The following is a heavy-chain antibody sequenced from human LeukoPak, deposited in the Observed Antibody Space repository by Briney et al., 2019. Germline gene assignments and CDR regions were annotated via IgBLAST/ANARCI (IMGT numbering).Heavy chain of an antibody. CDR2: ISYDGSNK. D-gene: IGHD3-22*01. V-gene: IGHV3-30*04. CDR3: ARRYYDSSGYYYVGAFDI. J-gene: IGHJ3*02. CDR1: GFTFSSYA. Sequence: PGGSLRLSCAASGFTFSSYAMHWVRQAPGKGLEWVAVISYDGSNKYYADSVKGRFTISRDNSKNTLYLQMNSLRSDDTAVYYCARRYYDSSGYYYVGAFDIWGQGTMVTVSS.